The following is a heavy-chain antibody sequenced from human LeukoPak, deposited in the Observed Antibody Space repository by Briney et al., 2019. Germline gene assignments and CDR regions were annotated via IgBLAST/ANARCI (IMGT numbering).Heavy chain of an antibody. Sequence: PGGSLRLSCAASGFTFSSYAMHWVRQAPGKGLEWVAVISYDGSNKYYADSVKGRFTNSRDNSKNTLYLQMNSLRAEDTAVYYCARDPLAHIAVATYGAFDIWGQGTMVTVSS. CDR2: ISYDGSNK. D-gene: IGHD6-19*01. V-gene: IGHV3-30-3*01. J-gene: IGHJ3*02. CDR1: GFTFSSYA. CDR3: ARDPLAHIAVATYGAFDI.